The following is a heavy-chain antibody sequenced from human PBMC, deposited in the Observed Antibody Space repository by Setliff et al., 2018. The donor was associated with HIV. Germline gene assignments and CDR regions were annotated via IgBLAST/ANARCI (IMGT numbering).Heavy chain of an antibody. CDR1: GGSISGDF. CDR3: ARQTATGTSATFDS. CDR2: THASGTT. V-gene: IGHV4-4*07. J-gene: IGHJ4*02. Sequence: SETLSLTCTVSGGSISGDFWTWIRQPAGEGLEWIGRTHASGTTQCEPSLKNRCSVSIDTSKNQFSLKLSSVTAADTAVYYCARQTATGTSATFDSWGQGSLVTVSS. D-gene: IGHD2-21*02.